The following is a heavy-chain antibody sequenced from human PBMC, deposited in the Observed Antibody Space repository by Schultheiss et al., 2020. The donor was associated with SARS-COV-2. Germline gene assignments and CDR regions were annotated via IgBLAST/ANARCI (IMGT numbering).Heavy chain of an antibody. V-gene: IGHV1-8*01. CDR3: ARGPGYCSSTSCRNFYYFDY. J-gene: IGHJ4*02. CDR2: MAGHTDDT. Sequence: ASVKVSCKAIDYTFTTYGVSWVRQAPGQGLEWMGWMAGHTDDTKYGRKFQGRVTMTRNTSISTAYMELSSLRSEDTAVYYCARGPGYCSSTSCRNFYYFDYWGQGTLVTVSS. CDR1: DYTFTTYG. D-gene: IGHD2-2*01.